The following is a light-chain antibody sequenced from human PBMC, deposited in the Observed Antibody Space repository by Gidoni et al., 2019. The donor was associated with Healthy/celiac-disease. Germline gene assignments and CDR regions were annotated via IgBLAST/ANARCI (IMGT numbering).Light chain of an antibody. CDR2: AAS. Sequence: DIQITQSPSSLSASVGDRVTITCRANQSISSYLNWYQQKPGKAPKLLIYAASSLQSGIPSRFSGSGSGTDFTLTISSLQPEDFATYYCQQSYSSRITFGQGTRLEIK. V-gene: IGKV1-39*01. CDR3: QQSYSSRIT. J-gene: IGKJ5*01. CDR1: QSISSY.